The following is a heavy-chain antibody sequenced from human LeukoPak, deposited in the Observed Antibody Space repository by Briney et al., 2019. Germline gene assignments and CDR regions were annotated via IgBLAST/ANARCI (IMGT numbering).Heavy chain of an antibody. J-gene: IGHJ5*02. D-gene: IGHD2-15*01. CDR1: GYTFTSYA. CDR2: INTNTGNP. Sequence: ASVKVSCKASGYTFTSYAMNWVRQAPGQGLEWMGWINTNTGNPTYAQGFTGRFVFSLDTSVSTAYLQICSLKAEDTAVYYCARGKYCSGGSRHGGFDPWGQGTLVTVSS. CDR3: ARGKYCSGGSRHGGFDP. V-gene: IGHV7-4-1*01.